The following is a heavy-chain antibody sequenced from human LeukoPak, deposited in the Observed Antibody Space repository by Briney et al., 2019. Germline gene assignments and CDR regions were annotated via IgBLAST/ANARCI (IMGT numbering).Heavy chain of an antibody. CDR1: GGTFSGYA. J-gene: IGHJ3*02. CDR2: IIPIFGTA. CDR3: ARVGGSEAFDI. V-gene: IGHV1-69*13. Sequence: SVKVSCKASGGTFSGYATSWVRQAPGQGIEWMGGIIPIFGTANYAQKFQGRVTITADESTSTAYMELSSLRSEDTAVYYCARVGGSEAFDIWGQGTMVTVSS. D-gene: IGHD3-16*01.